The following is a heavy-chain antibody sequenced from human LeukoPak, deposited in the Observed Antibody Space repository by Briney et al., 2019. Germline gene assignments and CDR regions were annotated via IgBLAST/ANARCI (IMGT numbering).Heavy chain of an antibody. CDR2: ISGSGGST. CDR1: GFTFSSYG. Sequence: GGSLRLSCAASGFTFSSYGMSWVRQAPGKGLEWVSAISGSGGSTYYADSVKGRFTISRDISKNTLYLQVNSLRAEDTAVYYCARDRYCTNGVCDGDAFDIWGQGTMVTVSS. D-gene: IGHD2-8*01. J-gene: IGHJ3*02. CDR3: ARDRYCTNGVCDGDAFDI. V-gene: IGHV3-23*01.